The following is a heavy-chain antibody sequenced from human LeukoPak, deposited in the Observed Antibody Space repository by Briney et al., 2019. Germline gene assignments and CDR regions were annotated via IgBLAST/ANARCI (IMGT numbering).Heavy chain of an antibody. V-gene: IGHV4-59*01. J-gene: IGHJ4*02. Sequence: SETLSLTCTVSGGSISSYYWSWIRQPPGKGLEWIGYIYYSGSTNYNPSLKSRVTISVDTSKNQFSLKLSSVTAADTAVYYCARDTISGFDYWGQGTLVTVSS. D-gene: IGHD3-3*01. CDR3: ARDTISGFDY. CDR2: IYYSGST. CDR1: GGSISSYY.